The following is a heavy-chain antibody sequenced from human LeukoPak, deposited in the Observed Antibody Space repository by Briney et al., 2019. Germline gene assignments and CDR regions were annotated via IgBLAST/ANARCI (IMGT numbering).Heavy chain of an antibody. CDR2: IDWDDDK. CDR1: GFSLSTSGMC. Sequence: SGPALVKPTQTLTLTCTFSGFSLSTSGMCVSRICHPPGKALDWLARIDWDDDKYYSTSLKTRLTISKDTSKNQVVLTMTNMDPVDTATYYCARIPPYCSSTSCFDYWGQGTLVTVSS. J-gene: IGHJ4*02. CDR3: ARIPPYCSSTSCFDY. D-gene: IGHD2-2*01. V-gene: IGHV2-70*11.